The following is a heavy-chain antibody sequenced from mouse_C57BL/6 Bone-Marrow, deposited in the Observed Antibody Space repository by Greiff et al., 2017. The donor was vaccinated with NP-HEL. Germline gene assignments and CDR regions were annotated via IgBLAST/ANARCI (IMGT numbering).Heavy chain of an antibody. J-gene: IGHJ4*01. Sequence: QVQLQQPGAELVKPGASVKLSCKASGYPFTSYWMHWVKQRPGQGLEWIGMIHPNSGSTNYNEKFKSKATLTVDKSSSTAYMQLSSLTSEDSAVYYCARRDYDGGDYWGQGTSVTVSS. CDR3: ARRDYDGGDY. CDR2: IHPNSGST. CDR1: GYPFTSYW. V-gene: IGHV1-64*01. D-gene: IGHD2-4*01.